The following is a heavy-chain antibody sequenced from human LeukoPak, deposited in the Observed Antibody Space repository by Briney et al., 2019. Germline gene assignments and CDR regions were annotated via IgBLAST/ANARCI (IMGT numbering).Heavy chain of an antibody. CDR2: IFYVGST. Sequence: SETLSLTCTVSGDSIGSHYWSWIRQPPGKGLEWIGFIFYVGSTNYNPSLKSRVTISVDTSKNQFSLKLNSVTAADTAVYYCARGQNHYDILTGYSNNWLDPWGQGTLVTVSS. J-gene: IGHJ5*02. CDR1: GDSIGSHY. CDR3: ARGQNHYDILTGYSNNWLDP. V-gene: IGHV4-59*11. D-gene: IGHD3-9*01.